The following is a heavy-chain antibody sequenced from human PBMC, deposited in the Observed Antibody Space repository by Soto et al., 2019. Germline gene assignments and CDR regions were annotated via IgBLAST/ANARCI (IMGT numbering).Heavy chain of an antibody. J-gene: IGHJ4*02. CDR3: ARSYGSSWYMTFDY. V-gene: IGHV4-34*01. CDR2: INHSGST. D-gene: IGHD6-13*01. CDR1: GESFSGYY. Sequence: QVQLQQWGAGLLKPSETLSLTCAVYGESFSGYYWSWIRQPPGKGLEWIGEINHSGSTNYNPSLKRRVTKSVDTSKNQFSLKLSSVTAADTAVYYCARSYGSSWYMTFDYWGQGTLVTVSS.